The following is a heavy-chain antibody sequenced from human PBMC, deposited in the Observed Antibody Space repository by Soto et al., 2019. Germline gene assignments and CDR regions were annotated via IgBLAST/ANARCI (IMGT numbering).Heavy chain of an antibody. CDR3: ARTRGIAGATLNLFDP. CDR1: GFSLSNARMG. D-gene: IGHD1-26*01. Sequence: SGPTLVNPTETLTLTCTVSGFSLSNARMGVSWIRQPPGKVLEWLAHIFSNDEKSYSTSLKSRLTISKDTSKSQVVLTMTNMDPVDTATYYCARTRGIAGATLNLFDPWGQGTLVTVSS. CDR2: IFSNDEK. J-gene: IGHJ5*02. V-gene: IGHV2-26*01.